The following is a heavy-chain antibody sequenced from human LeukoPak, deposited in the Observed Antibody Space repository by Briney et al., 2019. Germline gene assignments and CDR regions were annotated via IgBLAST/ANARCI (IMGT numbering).Heavy chain of an antibody. CDR3: ARVPGYCTNGVCYTPDGYFDY. CDR2: ISSSGSTI. D-gene: IGHD2-8*01. CDR1: GFTFSSYA. J-gene: IGHJ4*02. V-gene: IGHV3-11*04. Sequence: GGSLRLSCAASGFTFSSYAMSWIRQAPGTGLEWVSYISSSGSTIYYADSVKGRFTISRDNAKNSLYLQMNSLRAEDTAVYYCARVPGYCTNGVCYTPDGYFDYWGQGTLVTVSS.